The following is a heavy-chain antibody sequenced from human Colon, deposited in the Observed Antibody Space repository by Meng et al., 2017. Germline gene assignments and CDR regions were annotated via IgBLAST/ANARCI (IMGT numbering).Heavy chain of an antibody. CDR2: IYSSGRT. CDR1: GGSMSGYY. V-gene: IGHV4-4*07. Sequence: VKLQDSGPGLGKPSENLSLTCTVSGGSMSGYYWNWIRQPAGKGLEWIGHIYSSGRTNYNPSLKSRVTISVDSSKNQFSLNLTSVTAADTAVYFCARVQRFCTGGICSNWFDPWGQGTLVTVSS. D-gene: IGHD2-15*01. CDR3: ARVQRFCTGGICSNWFDP. J-gene: IGHJ5*02.